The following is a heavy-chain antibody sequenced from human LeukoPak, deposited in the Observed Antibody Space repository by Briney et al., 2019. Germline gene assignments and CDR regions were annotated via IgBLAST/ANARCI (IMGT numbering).Heavy chain of an antibody. V-gene: IGHV3-23*01. CDR1: GFTLSYHP. Sequence: PGGSLRLSCGASGFTLSYHPMSWVRQAPGRGMAWISAISARGGGTYYAASVKGRFTITRDNSRNRLCLQMTSLRADERAVYFWANGPRPFDYWGQGTLVIVSS. CDR3: ANGPRPFDY. CDR2: ISARGGGT. J-gene: IGHJ4*02.